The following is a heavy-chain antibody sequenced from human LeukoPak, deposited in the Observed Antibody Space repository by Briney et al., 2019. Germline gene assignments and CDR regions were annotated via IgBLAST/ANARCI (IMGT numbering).Heavy chain of an antibody. Sequence: GESLKISCKGSGYSFTSYWIGWVRQMPGKGLEWMGIIYPGDSDTRYSPSFQGQVTISADKSISTAYLQWSSLKASDTAMYYCARPRHAVRGVINYFDYWGQGTLVTVSS. V-gene: IGHV5-51*01. CDR2: IYPGDSDT. J-gene: IGHJ4*02. D-gene: IGHD3-10*01. CDR3: ARPRHAVRGVINYFDY. CDR1: GYSFTSYW.